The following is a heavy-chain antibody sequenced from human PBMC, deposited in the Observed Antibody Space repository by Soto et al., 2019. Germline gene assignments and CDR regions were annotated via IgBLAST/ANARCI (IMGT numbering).Heavy chain of an antibody. V-gene: IGHV1-46*03. J-gene: IGHJ4*02. CDR2: INPSGGST. CDR1: GYTFTSYY. D-gene: IGHD6-19*01. CDR3: ARDGSVAGTFDY. Sequence: QVQLVQSGAEVKKSGASVKVSCKASGYTFTSYYMHWVRQAPGQGLEWMGIINPSGGSTSYAQKFEVRVTMTRDTYTSTVYKELSSLRSEDTAVYYCARDGSVAGTFDYWGQGTLVTVSS.